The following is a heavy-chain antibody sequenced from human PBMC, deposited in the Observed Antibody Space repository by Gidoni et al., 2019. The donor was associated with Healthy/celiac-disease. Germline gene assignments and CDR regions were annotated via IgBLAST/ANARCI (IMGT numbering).Heavy chain of an antibody. CDR2: ISSDGSNK. J-gene: IGHJ6*02. D-gene: IGHD2-21*02. Sequence: QVQLVESGGGVVQPGRSLRHSCAASGLTFSSSAMPWVRQAPGKGLEWVAVISSDGSNKYYADSVKGRFTISRDNSKTTRSLQCISLRAEDTAVYYCARGGVVTSPYYYGMDVWGQGTTVTVSS. CDR1: GLTFSSSA. V-gene: IGHV3-30-3*01. CDR3: ARGGVVTSPYYYGMDV.